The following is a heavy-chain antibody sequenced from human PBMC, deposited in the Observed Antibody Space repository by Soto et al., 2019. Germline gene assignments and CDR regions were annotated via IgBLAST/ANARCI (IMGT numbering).Heavy chain of an antibody. CDR2: IKQDGIEK. D-gene: IGHD2-2*01. Sequence: GESLKISCAASGFTFSSYWMSWVRQAPGKGLEVVANIKQDGIEKYYVDSVKGRFTISRDNAKNSLYLQMNSLRVEDTAVYYCASECCSSTSGFEGFDPWGQGTLVTVSS. CDR3: ASECCSSTSGFEGFDP. J-gene: IGHJ5*02. V-gene: IGHV3-7*01. CDR1: GFTFSSYW.